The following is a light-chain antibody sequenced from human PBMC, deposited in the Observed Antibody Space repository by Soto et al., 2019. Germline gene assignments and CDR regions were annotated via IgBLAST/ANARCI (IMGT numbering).Light chain of an antibody. J-gene: IGLJ2*01. CDR2: VNT. CDR1: SSNIGAGFD. CDR3: QSYDSSLRGSI. V-gene: IGLV1-40*01. Sequence: QAVVTQPPSVSGAPGQRVTISCTGSSSNIGAGFDVHWYQQLPGSGPKLLIYVNTNRPSGVPDRFSGSKSGTSASLAITGLQAEDEADYYCQSYDSSLRGSIFGGGTKLTVL.